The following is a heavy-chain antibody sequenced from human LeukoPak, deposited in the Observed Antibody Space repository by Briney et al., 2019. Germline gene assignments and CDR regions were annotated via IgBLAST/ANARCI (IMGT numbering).Heavy chain of an antibody. D-gene: IGHD2-21*02. Sequence: PSETLSLTCTVSGGSISSSSYYWGWIRQPPGKGLEWIGSIYYSGSTYYNPSLKSRVTISVDTSKNQFSLKLSSVTAADTAVYYCARVRDWAFDYWGQGTLVTVSS. J-gene: IGHJ4*02. CDR2: IYYSGST. CDR1: GGSISSSSYY. V-gene: IGHV4-39*07. CDR3: ARVRDWAFDY.